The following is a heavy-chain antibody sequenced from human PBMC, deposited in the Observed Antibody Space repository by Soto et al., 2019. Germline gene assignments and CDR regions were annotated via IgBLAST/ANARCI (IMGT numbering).Heavy chain of an antibody. J-gene: IGHJ4*02. V-gene: IGHV4-30-2*01. Sequence: QLQLQESGSGLVKPSQTLSLTCAVSVGSTSSGGYSWSWLRQPPGKGLEWIGYISHSGSTYYNPSLKSRVTISVDTSKNQFSLRLSSVTAADTAVYYCARGGLLPDYWGQGTLVTVSS. CDR1: VGSTSSGGYS. CDR3: ARGGLLPDY. CDR2: ISHSGST. D-gene: IGHD6-19*01.